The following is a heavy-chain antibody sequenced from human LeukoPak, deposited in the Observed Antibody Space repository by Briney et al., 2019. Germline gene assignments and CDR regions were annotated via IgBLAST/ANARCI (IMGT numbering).Heavy chain of an antibody. J-gene: IGHJ6*02. D-gene: IGHD4-17*01. V-gene: IGHV1-3*01. Sequence: EASVKVSCKASGYTFTSYAMHWVRQAPGQRLEWMGWINAGNGNTKYSQKFQGRVTITRDTSASTAYMELSSLRSEDTAVYYCARTTVTTVGGYFYYGMDVWGQGITVTVSS. CDR3: ARTTVTTVGGYFYYGMDV. CDR1: GYTFTSYA. CDR2: INAGNGNT.